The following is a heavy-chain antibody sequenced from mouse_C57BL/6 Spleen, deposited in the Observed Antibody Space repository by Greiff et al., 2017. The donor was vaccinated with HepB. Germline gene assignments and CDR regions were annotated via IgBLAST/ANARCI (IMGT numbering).Heavy chain of an antibody. J-gene: IGHJ3*01. CDR1: GYTFTSYW. D-gene: IGHD2-4*01. Sequence: QVQLQQPGAELVRPGSSVKLSCKASGYTFTSYWMHWVKQRPIQGLEWIGNIDPSDSETHYNQKFKDKATLTVDKSSSTAYMQLSSLTSEDSAVYYCARGIYYDYGGFAYWGQGTLVTVSA. V-gene: IGHV1-52*01. CDR2: IDPSDSET. CDR3: ARGIYYDYGGFAY.